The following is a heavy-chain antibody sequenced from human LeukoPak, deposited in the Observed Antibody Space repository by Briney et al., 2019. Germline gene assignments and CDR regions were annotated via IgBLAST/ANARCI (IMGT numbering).Heavy chain of an antibody. CDR3: ARQPHYDLWSGQRDY. J-gene: IGHJ4*02. CDR1: GGSISSSSYY. D-gene: IGHD3-3*01. V-gene: IGHV4-39*01. CDR2: IFYSGST. Sequence: SETLSLTCTVSGGSISSSSYYWGWIRQPPGKGLKWIASIFYSGSTYYNPSLKSRVTISVDTSKNQFSLKLSSVTAADTAVYCCARQPHYDLWSGQRDYWGQGTQVTVSS.